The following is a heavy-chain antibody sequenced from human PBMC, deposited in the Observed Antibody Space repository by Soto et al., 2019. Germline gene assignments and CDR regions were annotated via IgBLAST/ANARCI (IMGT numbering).Heavy chain of an antibody. Sequence: QVQLQASGPGLVKPSETLSLICTVSGGSVRDSYWTWIRQPPGKGLEWIGYVSASGTTKYSSSLKSRVTISVDTSKTQCSLKVNSVTTADTAIYYCARVGHLNVYYASDYWGQGVLVTVSS. V-gene: IGHV4-59*02. D-gene: IGHD1-26*01. CDR1: GGSVRDSY. J-gene: IGHJ4*02. CDR3: ARVGHLNVYYASDY. CDR2: VSASGTT.